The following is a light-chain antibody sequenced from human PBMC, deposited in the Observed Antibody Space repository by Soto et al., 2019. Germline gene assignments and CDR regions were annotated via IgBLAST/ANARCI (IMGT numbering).Light chain of an antibody. V-gene: IGKV3-20*01. Sequence: EIVLTQSPGTLSLSPGERATLSCRASQSVSSSYLAWYQQKPGQAPRLLIYGGSSRATGIPDRFSGSASGTDFTLTISRLEPEDFAVYYCQQYGSPITFGQGTRLEIK. J-gene: IGKJ5*01. CDR3: QQYGSPIT. CDR2: GGS. CDR1: QSVSSSY.